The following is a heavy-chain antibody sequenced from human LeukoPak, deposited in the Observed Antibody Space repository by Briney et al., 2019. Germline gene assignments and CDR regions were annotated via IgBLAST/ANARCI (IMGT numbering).Heavy chain of an antibody. Sequence: QPGGSLRLSCAASGFTFSSYSMNWVRQAPGKGLEWVSYISSSSSTIYYADSVKGRFTISRDNAKNSLYLQMNSLRDEDTAVYYCARDITMVRELIGYYYGMDVWGQGTTVTVSS. CDR2: ISSSSSTI. CDR1: GFTFSSYS. J-gene: IGHJ6*02. V-gene: IGHV3-48*02. D-gene: IGHD3-10*01. CDR3: ARDITMVRELIGYYYGMDV.